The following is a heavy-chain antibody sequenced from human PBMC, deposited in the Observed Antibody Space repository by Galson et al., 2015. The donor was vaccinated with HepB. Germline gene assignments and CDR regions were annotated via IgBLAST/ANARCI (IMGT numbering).Heavy chain of an antibody. V-gene: IGHV3-48*02. CDR3: AGRGDY. CDR2: ISSDSSNI. J-gene: IGHJ4*02. D-gene: IGHD6-25*01. Sequence: SLRLSCAVSGFTFSSYSMNWVRQATGKGLEWVSYISSDSSNIYYADSVKGRFTISRDNAKYSLYLQMNSLRDEERAVYYCAGRGDYWGQGTLVTVSS. CDR1: GFTFSSYS.